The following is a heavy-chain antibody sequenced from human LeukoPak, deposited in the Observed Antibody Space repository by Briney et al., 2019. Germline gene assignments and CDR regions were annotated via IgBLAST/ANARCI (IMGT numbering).Heavy chain of an antibody. CDR1: GGSISSGSYY. Sequence: RPSQTLSLTCTVSGGSISSGSYYWSWIRQPAGKGLEWIARIYTSGSTNYNPSLKSRVTISVDTSKNQFSLKLSSVTAADTAVYYCARETETYYDILTGYSATDYWGQGTLVTVSS. D-gene: IGHD3-9*01. CDR3: ARETETYYDILTGYSATDY. CDR2: IYTSGST. J-gene: IGHJ4*02. V-gene: IGHV4-61*02.